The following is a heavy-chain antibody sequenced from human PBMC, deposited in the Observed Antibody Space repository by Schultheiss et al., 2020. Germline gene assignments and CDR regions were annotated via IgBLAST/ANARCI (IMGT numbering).Heavy chain of an antibody. J-gene: IGHJ6*02. CDR1: GFTFSSYA. Sequence: GGSLRLSCAASGFTFSSYAMHWVRQAPGKGLEWVAVIWYDGNTKYNADSVKGRFTISRDASKNTVSLQMNSLRAEDTAVYYCTTLGDSNYVYYYYYGMDVWGQGTTVTVSS. V-gene: IGHV3-30*07. D-gene: IGHD4-11*01. CDR2: IWYDGNTK. CDR3: TTLGDSNYVYYYYYGMDV.